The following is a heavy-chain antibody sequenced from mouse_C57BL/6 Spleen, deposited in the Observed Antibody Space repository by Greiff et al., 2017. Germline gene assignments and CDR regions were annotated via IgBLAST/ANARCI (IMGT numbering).Heavy chain of an antibody. V-gene: IGHV1-72*01. J-gene: IGHJ1*03. Sequence: QVQLKESGAELVKPGASVKLSCKASGYTFTSYWMHWVKQRPGRGLEWIGRIDPNSGGTKYNEKFKSKATLTVDKPSSTAYMQLSSLTSEDSAVYYCARSIYGRDYWYFDVWGTGTTVTVAS. D-gene: IGHD1-1*01. CDR2: IDPNSGGT. CDR3: ARSIYGRDYWYFDV. CDR1: GYTFTSYW.